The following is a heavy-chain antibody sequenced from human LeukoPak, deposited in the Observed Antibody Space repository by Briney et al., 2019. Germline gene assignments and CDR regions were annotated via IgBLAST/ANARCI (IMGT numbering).Heavy chain of an antibody. Sequence: GGSLRLSCAASGFTFSSHGMHWVRQAPGKALEWVAVTSYDGTTKYYADSAKGRFNISRDNSKNTLYLQMNSLRVDDTAVYYCAKDATLFGDQYFDYWGQGTLVIFSS. J-gene: IGHJ4*02. CDR3: AKDATLFGDQYFDY. CDR2: TSYDGTTK. CDR1: GFTFSSHG. V-gene: IGHV3-30*18. D-gene: IGHD3-10*01.